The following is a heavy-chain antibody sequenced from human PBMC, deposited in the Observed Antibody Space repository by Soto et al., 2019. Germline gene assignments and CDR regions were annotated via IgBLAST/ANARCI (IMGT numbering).Heavy chain of an antibody. D-gene: IGHD5-12*01. Sequence: SETLSLTCAVYGGSFSGYYWSWIRQPPGKGLEWIGEINHSGSTNYNPSLMSRVTISVDTSKNQFSLKLSSVTAADTAVYYCARVRSRRGYSCYDLNKVYGIDVWGQGTTVTVSS. J-gene: IGHJ6*02. CDR2: INHSGST. V-gene: IGHV4-34*01. CDR3: ARVRSRRGYSCYDLNKVYGIDV. CDR1: GGSFSGYY.